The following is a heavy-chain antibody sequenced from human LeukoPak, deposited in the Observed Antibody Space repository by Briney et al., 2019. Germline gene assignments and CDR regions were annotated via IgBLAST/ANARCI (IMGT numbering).Heavy chain of an antibody. V-gene: IGHV4-34*01. CDR2: INHSGDT. D-gene: IGHD6-13*01. Sequence: SETLSLTCDVNGGSFTGYYWSWIRQPPGKGLEWNGEINHSGDTYYNPSLKSRLTMSEDTSKNQLSLILTSVTAADTAVYYCSRGRKGSSSWYGMDVWGNGTTVIASS. CDR3: SRGRKGSSSWYGMDV. J-gene: IGHJ6*04. CDR1: GGSFTGYY.